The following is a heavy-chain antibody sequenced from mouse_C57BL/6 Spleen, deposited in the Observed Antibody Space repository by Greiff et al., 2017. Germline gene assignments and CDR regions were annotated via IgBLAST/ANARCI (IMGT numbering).Heavy chain of an antibody. V-gene: IGHV5-17*01. J-gene: IGHJ3*01. CDR2: ISSGSSTI. CDR1: GFTLSDYG. D-gene: IGHD6-5*01. Sequence: EVNVVESGGGLVKPGGSLKLSCAVSGFTLSDYGMHWVRQAPEKGLEWVAYISSGSSTIYYADTVKGRFTISRDNAKNTLFLQMTSLRSEDTAMYYCAAYDPFAYWGQGTLVTVSA. CDR3: AAYDPFAY.